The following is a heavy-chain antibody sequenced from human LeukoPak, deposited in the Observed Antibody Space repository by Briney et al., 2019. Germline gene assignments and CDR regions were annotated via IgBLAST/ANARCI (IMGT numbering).Heavy chain of an antibody. CDR3: ARGATAIGGYNILTGHYDDYFGY. V-gene: IGHV5-51*01. D-gene: IGHD3-9*01. CDR2: IYPGDSDT. J-gene: IGHJ4*02. Sequence: GESLKISCKASGYSFTSFWIGWVRQMPGKGLEWMGVIYPGDSDTKYNASFQGHVTISVDRSISTAFLQWSSLKASDSAMYFCARGATAIGGYNILTGHYDDYFGYWGQGSLVTVSS. CDR1: GYSFTSFW.